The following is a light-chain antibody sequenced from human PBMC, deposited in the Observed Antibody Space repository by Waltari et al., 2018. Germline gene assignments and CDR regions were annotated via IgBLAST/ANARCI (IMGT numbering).Light chain of an antibody. CDR2: DAS. J-gene: IGKJ4*01. V-gene: IGKV1-5*01. CDR3: QQYDFYSLT. CDR1: HTINNS. Sequence: DIQMTQSPSTLSASEGDRVHIPCRASHTINNSLAWYQQKPGKAPKLVIYDASSLESGVPSRFSGSGSGTEFTLTISSLQPDDFATYYCQQYDFYSLTFGGGTRVEIK.